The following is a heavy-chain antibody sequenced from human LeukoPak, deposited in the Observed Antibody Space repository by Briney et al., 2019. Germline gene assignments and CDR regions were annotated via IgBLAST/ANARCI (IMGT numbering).Heavy chain of an antibody. J-gene: IGHJ4*02. V-gene: IGHV3-30-3*01. CDR3: ARGPLVPSGDYYFDY. Sequence: GGSLRLSCAASGFTFSSYAMHWVRQAPGKGLEWVAVVSYDGSNKYYADSVKGRFTISRDNSKNTLYLQMNSLRAEDTAVYYCARGPLVPSGDYYFDYWGQGTLVTVSS. CDR2: VSYDGSNK. CDR1: GFTFSSYA. D-gene: IGHD6-13*01.